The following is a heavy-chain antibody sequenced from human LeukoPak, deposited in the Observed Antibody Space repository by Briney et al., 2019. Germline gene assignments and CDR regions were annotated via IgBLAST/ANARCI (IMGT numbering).Heavy chain of an antibody. V-gene: IGHV4-59*01. CDR1: GGSISSYY. J-gene: IGHJ4*02. CDR2: IYYSGST. CDR3: ARTDYGANFDY. Sequence: SETLSLTCTVSGGSISSYYWSWIRQPPGKGLEWIGYIYYSGSTNYNPSLKSRVTISADTSKNQFSLRLSSVTAADTAVYYCARTDYGANFDYWGQGTLVTVSS. D-gene: IGHD4-17*01.